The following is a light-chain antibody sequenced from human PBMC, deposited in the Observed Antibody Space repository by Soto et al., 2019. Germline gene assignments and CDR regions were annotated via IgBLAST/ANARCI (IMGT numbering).Light chain of an antibody. Sequence: DTQMTQSPSSVSASVGDRFTISCRARQDIHTWLAWYQQKPGKAPNLLIYGASILQSGVPSRFSGSGSGTDFTLTISSLQPEDSATYYCQQANSFPFTFGPGTKVDV. J-gene: IGKJ3*01. CDR3: QQANSFPFT. CDR1: QDIHTW. V-gene: IGKV1-12*01. CDR2: GAS.